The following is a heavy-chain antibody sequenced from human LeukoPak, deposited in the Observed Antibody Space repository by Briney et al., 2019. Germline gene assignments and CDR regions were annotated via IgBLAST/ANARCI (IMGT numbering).Heavy chain of an antibody. D-gene: IGHD3-16*01. J-gene: IGHJ4*02. CDR2: IRSKTYGGTT. CDR3: TRDLFRWGSSLGY. CDR1: GSTFGDYA. Sequence: GGSLRLSCTASGSTFGDYAMSWVRQAPGKGLEWVGFIRSKTYGGTTEYAASVKGRFTISRDDSKSIAYLQMNSLKTEDTAVYYCTRDLFRWGSSLGYWGQGTLVTVAS. V-gene: IGHV3-49*04.